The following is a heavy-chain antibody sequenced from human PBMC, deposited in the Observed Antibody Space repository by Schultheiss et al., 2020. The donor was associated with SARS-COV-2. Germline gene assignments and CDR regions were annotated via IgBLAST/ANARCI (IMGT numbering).Heavy chain of an antibody. J-gene: IGHJ5*01. Sequence: SQTLSLTCAVSGGSISSGGYYWSWIRQHPGKGLEWIGYIYYSGSTYYNPSLKSRVTISVDTSKNQFSLKLSSVTAADTAVYYCARGYCSSTSCYWSGWFDPWGQGTLVTVSS. V-gene: IGHV4-31*11. CDR1: GGSISSGGYY. CDR3: ARGYCSSTSCYWSGWFDP. D-gene: IGHD2-2*01. CDR2: IYYSGST.